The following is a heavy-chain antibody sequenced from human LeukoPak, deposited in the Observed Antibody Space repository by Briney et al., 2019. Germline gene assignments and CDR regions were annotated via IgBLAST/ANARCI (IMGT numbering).Heavy chain of an antibody. D-gene: IGHD2-15*01. CDR3: ARDQRCSGGSCYYFGMDV. J-gene: IGHJ6*02. CDR1: GFTVSSNY. Sequence: GGSLRLSCAASGFTVSSNYMSWVRQAPGKGLEWVSVIYSGGSTYYADSVKGRFTISRGNSKNTLYLQMNSLRAEDTAVYYCARDQRCSGGSCYYFGMDVWGQGTTVTVSS. CDR2: IYSGGST. V-gene: IGHV3-53*01.